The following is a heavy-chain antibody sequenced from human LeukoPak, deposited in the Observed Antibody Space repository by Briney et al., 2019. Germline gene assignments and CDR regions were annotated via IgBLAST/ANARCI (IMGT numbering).Heavy chain of an antibody. CDR2: IYYSGST. CDR1: GGSISSSSYY. Sequence: PSETLSLTCTVSGGSISSSSYYWGWIRQPPGKGLEWIGSIYYSGSTYYNPSLKSRVTISVDTSKNQFSLKLSSVTAADTAVYYCARDVPGYSSGWVPYYYYYMDVWGKGTTVTISS. J-gene: IGHJ6*03. D-gene: IGHD6-19*01. V-gene: IGHV4-39*07. CDR3: ARDVPGYSSGWVPYYYYYMDV.